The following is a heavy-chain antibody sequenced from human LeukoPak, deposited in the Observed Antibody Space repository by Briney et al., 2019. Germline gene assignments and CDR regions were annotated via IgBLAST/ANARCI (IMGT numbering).Heavy chain of an antibody. CDR2: VYSRGSI. CDR3: ARDRLSLGAFDI. CDR1: GGSMNTVSYY. Sequence: SETLPLTCTVSGGSMNTVSYYWVWIRQAPEKGLEWIGSVYSRGSIYSNPSLRSRVTISLDTSTNQFSLNLSSVTVADTALYYCARDRLSLGAFDIWGPGTTVVVSS. V-gene: IGHV4-39*07. D-gene: IGHD3-16*01. J-gene: IGHJ3*02.